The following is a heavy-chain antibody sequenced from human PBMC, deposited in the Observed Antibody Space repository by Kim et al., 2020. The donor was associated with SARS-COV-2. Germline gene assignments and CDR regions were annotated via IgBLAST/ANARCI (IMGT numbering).Heavy chain of an antibody. CDR1: GFTFSSYS. CDR2: ISSSSSYI. Sequence: GGSLRLSCAASGFTFSSYSMNWVRQAPGKGLEWVSSISSSSSYIYYADSVKGRFTISRDNAKNSLYLQMNSLRAEDTAVYYCARETAGYFTMVRGVDFDYGGQGTLVTVSS. D-gene: IGHD3-10*01. V-gene: IGHV3-21*01. J-gene: IGHJ4*02. CDR3: ARETAGYFTMVRGVDFDY.